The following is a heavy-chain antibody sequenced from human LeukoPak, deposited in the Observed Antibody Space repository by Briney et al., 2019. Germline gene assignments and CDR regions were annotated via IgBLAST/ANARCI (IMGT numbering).Heavy chain of an antibody. D-gene: IGHD3-22*01. J-gene: IGHJ4*02. CDR3: ARDVVINPFDY. Sequence: ASVKVSCTASGYTFTGYYMHWVRQAPGQGLEWMGRINPNSGGTNYAQKFQGRVTMTRDTSISTAYMELSRLRSDDTAVYYCARDVVINPFDYWGQGTLVTVSS. CDR2: INPNSGGT. CDR1: GYTFTGYY. V-gene: IGHV1-2*06.